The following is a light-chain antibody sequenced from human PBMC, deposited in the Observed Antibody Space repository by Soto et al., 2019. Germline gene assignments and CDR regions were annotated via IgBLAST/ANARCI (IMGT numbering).Light chain of an antibody. CDR2: DAS. CDR1: QHVSTY. Sequence: EILLTQSPATLSVSSGAGATPSCRASQHVSTYVAWYQQKPGHAPRLLIYDASTRATGIPDRVSGSGSGKDFTLTITRLEPEDFAVYYGQQRSNWPPTFGQGTKVDIK. V-gene: IGKV3-11*01. CDR3: QQRSNWPPT. J-gene: IGKJ1*01.